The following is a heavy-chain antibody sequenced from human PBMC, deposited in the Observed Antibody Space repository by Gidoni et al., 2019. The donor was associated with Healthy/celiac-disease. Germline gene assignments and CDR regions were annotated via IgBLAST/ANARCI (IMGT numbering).Heavy chain of an antibody. J-gene: IGHJ2*01. CDR2: IYYSGST. CDR3: ARPYYYDSSGYPARWYFDL. V-gene: IGHV4-39*01. D-gene: IGHD3-22*01. CDR1: GGSINSSSYY. Sequence: QLQLQESGPGLVKPSETLSLTCTVSGGSINSSSYYWGWIRQPPGKGLEWIGSIYYSGSTYYNPSLKSRVTISVDTSKNQFSLKLSSVTAADTAVYYCARPYYYDSSGYPARWYFDLWGRGTLVTVSS.